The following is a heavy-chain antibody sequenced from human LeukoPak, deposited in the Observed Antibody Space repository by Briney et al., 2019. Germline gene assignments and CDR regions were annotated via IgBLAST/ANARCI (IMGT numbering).Heavy chain of an antibody. V-gene: IGHV1-69*05. J-gene: IGHJ4*02. CDR3: ARGVYYDSSGYSLFGY. D-gene: IGHD3-22*01. Sequence: SVKVSRKASVGTFSSYAISWVRQPPGQGLEWMGGIIPIFCTANYAQKFQGRVTITTDESSSTAYVELSSLRSEDTAVYYCARGVYYDSSGYSLFGYWGQGTLVTVSS. CDR2: IIPIFCTA. CDR1: VGTFSSYA.